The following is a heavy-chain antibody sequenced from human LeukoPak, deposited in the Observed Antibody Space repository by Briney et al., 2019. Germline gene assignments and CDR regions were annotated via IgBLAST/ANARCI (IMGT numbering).Heavy chain of an antibody. J-gene: IGHJ4*02. D-gene: IGHD7-27*01. V-gene: IGHV3-74*01. Sequence: GGSLRLSCAASGFAFTDYWMHWVRQAPGKGLVWVSRINGDGSGTSYADSVKGRFTISRDNSKNTLYLQMNSLRAEDTAVYYCAKVVGRGSGDPDWGQGTLVTVSS. CDR3: AKVVGRGSGDPD. CDR1: GFAFTDYW. CDR2: INGDGSGT.